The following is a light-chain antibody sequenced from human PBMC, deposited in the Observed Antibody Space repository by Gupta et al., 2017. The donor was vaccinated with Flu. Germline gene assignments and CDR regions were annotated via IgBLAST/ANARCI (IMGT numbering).Light chain of an antibody. V-gene: IGKV3-15*01. CDR3: QQYNNWFMYT. Sequence: EIVMTQPPATLSVSPGERATLSCRASQSVSSNLAWYQQKPGQAPRLLIYAASTRDTGIPARFSGSGSETEFTLTISSRQSEDFAVYYCQQYNNWFMYTFGQGTKLEIK. CDR2: AAS. CDR1: QSVSSN. J-gene: IGKJ2*01.